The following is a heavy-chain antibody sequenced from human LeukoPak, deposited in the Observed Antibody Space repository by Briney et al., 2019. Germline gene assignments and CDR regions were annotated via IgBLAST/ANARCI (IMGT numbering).Heavy chain of an antibody. CDR1: GGSISSYY. CDR3: ARRVYDSSGYDAYYYYMDV. Sequence: PSETLSLTCTVSGGSISSYYWSWIRQPPGKGLEWIGYIYTSGSTNYNPSLKSRVTISVDTSKNQFSLKLSSVTVADTAVYYCARRVYDSSGYDAYYYYMDVWGKGTTVTVSS. V-gene: IGHV4-4*09. D-gene: IGHD3-22*01. J-gene: IGHJ6*03. CDR2: IYTSGST.